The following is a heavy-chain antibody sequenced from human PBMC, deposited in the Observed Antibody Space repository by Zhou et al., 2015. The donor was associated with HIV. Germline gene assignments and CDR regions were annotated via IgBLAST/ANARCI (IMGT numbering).Heavy chain of an antibody. V-gene: IGHV1-46*01. CDR2: MSPTAEST. CDR1: GYTFSTHY. Sequence: QGNLVQSGAEVKKPGTSVTVSCEAFGYTFSTHYIHWVRQTRGQGLEWMGVMSPTAESTNVARKFQGRVTMTRDAASNIVYMEMARLTDDDTGVYYCARDRNYYGSGNYYPGGYWGQGTLVTVSS. D-gene: IGHD3-10*01. CDR3: ARDRNYYGSGNYYPGGY. J-gene: IGHJ4*02.